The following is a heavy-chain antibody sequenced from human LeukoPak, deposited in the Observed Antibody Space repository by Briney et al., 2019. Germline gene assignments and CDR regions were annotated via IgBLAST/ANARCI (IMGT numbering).Heavy chain of an antibody. D-gene: IGHD5-24*01. J-gene: IGHJ4*02. V-gene: IGHV3-21*01. CDR1: GFTFSSYS. CDR3: ARAQMATRYPPPNYFHY. CDR2: ISSSSSYI. Sequence: PGGSLRLSCAASGFTFSSYSMNWVRQAPGKGLEWVSSISSSSSYIEYADLVKGRFTISRDNAKNSLYLQMNSLRAEDTAVYYCARAQMATRYPPPNYFHYWGQGTLVTV.